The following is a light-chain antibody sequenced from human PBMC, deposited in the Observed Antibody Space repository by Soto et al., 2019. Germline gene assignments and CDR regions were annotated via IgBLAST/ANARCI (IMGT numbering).Light chain of an antibody. CDR1: QSLVHSDGNTY. V-gene: IGKV2-30*02. Sequence: DVVLTQSPLSLPVTLGQPASISCRSSQSLVHSDGNTYLDWFQQRPGQSPRRLIYKISNRDSGVPDRCSGSGSGTDFTLKISRVEADDVGVYFCMQTTHSPFTFCPGTKVDIK. J-gene: IGKJ3*01. CDR3: MQTTHSPFT. CDR2: KIS.